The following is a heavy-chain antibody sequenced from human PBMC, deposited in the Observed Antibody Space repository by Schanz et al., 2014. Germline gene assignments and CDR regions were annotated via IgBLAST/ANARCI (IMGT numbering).Heavy chain of an antibody. D-gene: IGHD3-3*01. V-gene: IGHV4-59*08. CDR2: LLSSERA. J-gene: IGHJ4*02. Sequence: QVQLQESGPGLVKPSETLSLTCTVSGGSISSYYWSWIRQPPGKGLEWIAYLLSSERAKYNPSLDSRSTLSLDTSKSQFSLHLRYVTAADTAVYYCARHWRRDYFDYWGRGTLVTVSS. CDR1: GGSISSYY. CDR3: ARHWRRDYFDY.